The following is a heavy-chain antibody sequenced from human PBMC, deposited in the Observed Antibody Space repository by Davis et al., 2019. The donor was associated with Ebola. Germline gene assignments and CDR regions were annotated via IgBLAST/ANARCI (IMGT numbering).Heavy chain of an antibody. Sequence: MPSETLSLTCTVSGGSISSGGYYWSWIRQHPGKGLEWIGYIYYSGSTYYNPSLKSRVTISVDTSKNQFSLKLSSVTAADTAVYYCARTMVRGLYFDYWGQGTLATVSS. CDR1: GGSISSGGYY. V-gene: IGHV4-31*03. CDR3: ARTMVRGLYFDY. D-gene: IGHD3-10*01. J-gene: IGHJ4*02. CDR2: IYYSGST.